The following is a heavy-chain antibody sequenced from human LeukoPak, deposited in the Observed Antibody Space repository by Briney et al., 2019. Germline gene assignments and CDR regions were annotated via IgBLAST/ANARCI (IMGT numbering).Heavy chain of an antibody. D-gene: IGHD4-11*01. V-gene: IGHV4-34*01. CDR2: INHIGTT. CDR3: ARGPFAHDYTDYA. J-gene: IGHJ4*02. Sequence: SETLSLTCAVYDGSFSDFYWSWIRQPPGKGLEWIGEINHIGTTNYNPSFKSRVSISVDTSKNQFSLRLSSVTAADTAVYYCARGPFAHDYTDYAWGQGTLVTVSS. CDR1: DGSFSDFY.